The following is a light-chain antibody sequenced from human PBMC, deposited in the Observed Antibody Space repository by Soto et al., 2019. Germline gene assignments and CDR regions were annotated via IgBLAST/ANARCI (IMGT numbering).Light chain of an antibody. J-gene: IGKJ4*01. CDR2: GAS. Sequence: DIELSPSPSSLSASVGDRVTITCRASQSISTFLNWYQHKRGKAPKLLIHGASSLQSGVPFRFTGSGSGTDFSLTISGLQPEDSATYYCQQSYSTLLSFGGGTKVDIK. CDR3: QQSYSTLLS. V-gene: IGKV1-39*01. CDR1: QSISTF.